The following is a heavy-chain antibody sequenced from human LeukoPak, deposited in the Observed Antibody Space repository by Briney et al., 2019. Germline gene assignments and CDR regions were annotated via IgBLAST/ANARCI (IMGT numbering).Heavy chain of an antibody. V-gene: IGHV3-53*01. CDR1: GFSVSADY. Sequence: GGSLRLSCAASGFSVSADYMSWVRQAPGKGLEWVSVVYSDGSTYYADSVKGRFTISRDDSKNTLYLQMNSLRSEDTALYYFARDPTNYATDHDCWGQGTLVTVSS. D-gene: IGHD2-8*01. CDR3: ARDPTNYATDHDC. CDR2: VYSDGST. J-gene: IGHJ4*02.